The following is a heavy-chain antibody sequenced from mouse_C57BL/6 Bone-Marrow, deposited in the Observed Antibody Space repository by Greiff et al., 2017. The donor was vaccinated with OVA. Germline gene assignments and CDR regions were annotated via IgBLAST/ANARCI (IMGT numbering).Heavy chain of an antibody. CDR1: GFSLTSYG. J-gene: IGHJ1*03. D-gene: IGHD1-1*01. CDR2: IWSDGST. V-gene: IGHV2-6-1*01. CDR3: ARHNYGSSYDWYFDV. Sequence: VNVVESGPGLVAPSQSLSITCTVSGFSLTSYGVHWVRQPPGKGLEWLVVIWSDGSTTYNSALKSRLSISKDNSKSQVFLKMNSLQTDDTAMYYCARHNYGSSYDWYFDVWGTGTTVTVSS.